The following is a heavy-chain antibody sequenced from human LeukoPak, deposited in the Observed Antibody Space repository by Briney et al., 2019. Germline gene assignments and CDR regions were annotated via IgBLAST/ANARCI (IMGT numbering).Heavy chain of an antibody. J-gene: IGHJ4*02. V-gene: IGHV1-8*01. D-gene: IGHD3-22*01. CDR1: GYTFTSYD. Sequence: ASVKVSCKASGYTFTSYDINWVRQATGQGLEWMGWMNPNSGNTGYAQKFQGRVTMTRNTSISTAYMELSSLRSEDTAVYYCARRAPTYYYDSSRVDYWGQGTLVTVSS. CDR2: MNPNSGNT. CDR3: ARRAPTYYYDSSRVDY.